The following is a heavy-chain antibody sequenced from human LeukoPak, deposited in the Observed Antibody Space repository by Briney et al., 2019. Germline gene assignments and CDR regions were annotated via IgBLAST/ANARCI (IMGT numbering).Heavy chain of an antibody. CDR3: ARGGEEHYDFWSGYRNLNWFDP. CDR2: IIAIFGTA. CDR1: GGTFISYA. V-gene: IGHV1-69*13. Sequence: SVKVSCKASGGTFISYAISWVRQAPGQGLEWMGGIIAIFGTASYEHNFQGRVTIPAHESTSTAYMELSSLRSEDTAVYYCARGGEEHYDFWSGYRNLNWFDPWGQGTLVTVSS. J-gene: IGHJ5*02. D-gene: IGHD3-3*01.